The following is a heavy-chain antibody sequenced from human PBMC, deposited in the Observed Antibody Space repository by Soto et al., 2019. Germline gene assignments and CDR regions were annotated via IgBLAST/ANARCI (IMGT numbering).Heavy chain of an antibody. Sequence: PGGSLRRSGAASGFTFSSSDMHCVRQAIGKGLEWVSGIGIAGDPYYAGSVRGRFTISRENAKNSLYLQMNSLRAGDTAVYYCARWNWQQLAFDYWGQGTLVTVSS. D-gene: IGHD6-13*01. CDR2: IGIAGDP. V-gene: IGHV3-13*05. CDR1: GFTFSSSD. J-gene: IGHJ4*02. CDR3: ARWNWQQLAFDY.